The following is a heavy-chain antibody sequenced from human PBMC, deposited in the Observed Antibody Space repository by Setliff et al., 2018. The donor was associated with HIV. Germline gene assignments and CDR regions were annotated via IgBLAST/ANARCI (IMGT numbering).Heavy chain of an antibody. Sequence: GASVKVSCKTSGYSFTSHFMHWVRQAPGQGLEWMGIINPSDGATTYAGRFQGRLTMTSDTSTTTVYMELSSLRSEDTAVYFCAREYHIAPAGTRAANYFDYWGQGTLVTVSS. V-gene: IGHV1-46*01. CDR2: INPSDGAT. J-gene: IGHJ4*02. CDR1: GYSFTSHF. CDR3: AREYHIAPAGTRAANYFDY. D-gene: IGHD6-13*01.